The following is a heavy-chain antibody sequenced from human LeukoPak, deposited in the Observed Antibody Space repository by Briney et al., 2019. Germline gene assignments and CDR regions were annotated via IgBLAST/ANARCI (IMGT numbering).Heavy chain of an antibody. J-gene: IGHJ4*02. V-gene: IGHV4-39*07. CDR3: ARDNYDNSGYYFDY. Sequence: PSETLSLTCTVSGGSISSSSYNWGWIRQPPGKGLEWIGSFDNSGSTYYNPSLKSRVTISVDKSKNQLSLKLSSVTAADTAVYYCARDNYDNSGYYFDYWGQGTLVTVSS. CDR1: GGSISSSSYN. D-gene: IGHD3-22*01. CDR2: FDNSGST.